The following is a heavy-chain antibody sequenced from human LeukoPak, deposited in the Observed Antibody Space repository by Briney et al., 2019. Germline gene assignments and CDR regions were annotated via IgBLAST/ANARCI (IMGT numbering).Heavy chain of an antibody. CDR2: ISGSGGST. CDR1: GFTFDDYG. J-gene: IGHJ5*02. CDR3: AKDRYSNYGNWFDP. D-gene: IGHD4-11*01. Sequence: GGSLRLSCAASGFTFDDYGMSWVRQAPGKGLEWVSGISGSGGSTYYADSVKGRFTISRDNSKNTLYLQMNSLRAEDTAVYYCAKDRYSNYGNWFDPWGQGTLVTVFS. V-gene: IGHV3-23*01.